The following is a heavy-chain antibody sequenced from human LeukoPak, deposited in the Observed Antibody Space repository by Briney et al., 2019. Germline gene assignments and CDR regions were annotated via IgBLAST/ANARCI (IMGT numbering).Heavy chain of an antibody. CDR2: IYHSGST. J-gene: IGHJ6*02. CDR3: ARSSRGTSDYYGMDV. Sequence: PSETLSLTCTVSGGSINSYYWSWIRQPPGKGLERIGYIYHSGSTDYNPSLKSRVTISVDTSQNHFSLKLSSVTAADTAVYYCARSSRGTSDYYGMDVWGQGTTVTVSS. V-gene: IGHV4-59*01. CDR1: GGSINSYY. D-gene: IGHD1-1*01.